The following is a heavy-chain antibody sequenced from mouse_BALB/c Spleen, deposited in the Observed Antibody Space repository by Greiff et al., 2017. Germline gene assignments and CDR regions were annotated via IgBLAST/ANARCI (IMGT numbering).Heavy chain of an antibody. CDR1: GYTFTSYW. CDR3: ARSFVDY. CDR2: IAPGSGST. J-gene: IGHJ4*01. Sequence: DLVKPGASVKLSCKASGYTFTSYWINWIKQRPGQGLEWIGRIAPGSGSTYYNEMFKGKATLTVDTSSSTAYIQLSSLSSEDSAVYVCARSFVDYWGQGTSVTVSS. V-gene: IGHV1S41*01.